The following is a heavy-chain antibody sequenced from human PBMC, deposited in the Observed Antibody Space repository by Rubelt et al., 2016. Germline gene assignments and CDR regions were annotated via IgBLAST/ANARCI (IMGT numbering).Heavy chain of an antibody. CDR3: ARRVVVVPAAMPFDP. J-gene: IGHJ5*02. V-gene: IGHV4-59*05. Sequence: QLQLQESGPGLVKPSETLSLTCTVSGGSISSYYWSWIRQPAGKGLEWIGRIYYSGSTYYNPSLKSRVTISVDTSKNQFSRKLSSVTAADTAVYYCARRVVVVPAAMPFDPWGQGTLVTVSS. CDR2: IYYSGST. D-gene: IGHD2-2*01. CDR1: GGSISSYY.